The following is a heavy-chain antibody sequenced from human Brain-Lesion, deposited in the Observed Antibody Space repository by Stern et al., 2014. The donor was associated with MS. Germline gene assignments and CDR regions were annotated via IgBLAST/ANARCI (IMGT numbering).Heavy chain of an antibody. CDR2: IYYSGNT. Sequence: QVHLVESGPGLVKPSETLSLTCTVAGGSVSSTSYAWAWIRQPPGKGLEWIGTIYYSGNTYYSPSLKSRLTISLDTSQNQFSLQLGFVTAADTAVYYCAGEEDIRYCSGGSCTGNWFDPWGQGTLVTVSS. D-gene: IGHD2-15*01. CDR1: GGSVSSTSYA. CDR3: AGEEDIRYCSGGSCTGNWFDP. J-gene: IGHJ5*02. V-gene: IGHV4-39*01.